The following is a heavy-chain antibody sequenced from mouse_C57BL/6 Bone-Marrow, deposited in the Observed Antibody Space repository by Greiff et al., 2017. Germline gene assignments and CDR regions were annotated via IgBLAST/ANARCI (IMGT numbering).Heavy chain of an antibody. CDR1: GFNIKNTY. CDR2: IDPANGNT. D-gene: IGHD1-1*01. CDR3: ARIGSSKGYFDV. V-gene: IGHV14-3*01. Sequence: VQLQQSVAELVRPGASVKLSCTASGFNIKNTYIHWVKQRPEQGLEWIGRIDPANGNTKYAPKFQGKATITADTSSNTAYLQLSSLTSEDTAIYYCARIGSSKGYFDVWGTGTTVTVSS. J-gene: IGHJ1*03.